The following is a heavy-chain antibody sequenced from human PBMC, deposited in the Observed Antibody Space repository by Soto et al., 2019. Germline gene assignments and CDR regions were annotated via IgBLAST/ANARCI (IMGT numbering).Heavy chain of an antibody. J-gene: IGHJ4*02. CDR1: GYSFACYW. CDR3: ARQIDDADTGRNFQYYFDS. V-gene: IGHV5-10-1*01. D-gene: IGHD5-18*01. Sequence: PGAALKISCKGSGYSFACYWITWVRQKPGKGPEWVGRYDPSDSQNYYSPSFRGHVNLSVTKSLTTVFLTWRRLRASDTAMYYFARQIDDADTGRNFQYYFDSWGQGTPVTVSS. CDR2: YDPSDSQN.